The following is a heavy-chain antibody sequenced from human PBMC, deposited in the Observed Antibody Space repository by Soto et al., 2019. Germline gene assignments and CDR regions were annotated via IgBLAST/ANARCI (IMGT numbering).Heavy chain of an antibody. CDR1: GGTFSSYA. V-gene: IGHV1-69*06. D-gene: IGHD3-3*01. Sequence: QVQLVQSGAEVKKPGSSVKVSCKASGGTFSSYAISWVRQAPGQGLEWMGGIIPIFGTANYAQKFQGRVTITADKSTSKAYMELSSLRSEDTAVYYCAREDCITIFRVVKRRWFDPWGQGTLVTVSS. CDR2: IIPIFGTA. CDR3: AREDCITIFRVVKRRWFDP. J-gene: IGHJ5*02.